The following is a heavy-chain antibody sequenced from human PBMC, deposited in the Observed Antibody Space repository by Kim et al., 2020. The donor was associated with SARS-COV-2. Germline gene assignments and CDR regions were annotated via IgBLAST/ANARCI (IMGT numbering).Heavy chain of an antibody. J-gene: IGHJ3*02. V-gene: IGHV4-39*01. Sequence: SETLSLTCTVSGGSISSSNYYWGWIRQPPGKGLEWIGTIYYGGGTYDNPSLKSRVTISVDTSKNQFSLSLSSVTAADAAVYYCVRHSGFGAWNAFDIWGQGTMVTVSS. D-gene: IGHD3-10*01. CDR3: VRHSGFGAWNAFDI. CDR2: IYYGGGT. CDR1: GGSISSSNYY.